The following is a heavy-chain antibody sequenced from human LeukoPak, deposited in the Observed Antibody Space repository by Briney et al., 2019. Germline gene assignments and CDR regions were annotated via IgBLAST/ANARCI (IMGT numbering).Heavy chain of an antibody. V-gene: IGHV3-30-3*01. CDR2: ISYDGSNK. J-gene: IGHJ4*02. Sequence: PGGSLRLSCAASGFTFNSYAMHWVRQAPGKGLEWVAVISYDGSNKYYADSVKGRFTISRDNSKNTLYLQVNSLRAEDTAVYYCARASDSSEVIKNWGQGTLVTVSP. CDR3: ARASDSSEVIKN. D-gene: IGHD3-22*01. CDR1: GFTFNSYA.